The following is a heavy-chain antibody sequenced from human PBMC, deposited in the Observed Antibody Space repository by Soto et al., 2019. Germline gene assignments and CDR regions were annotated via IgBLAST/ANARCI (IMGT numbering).Heavy chain of an antibody. Sequence: QVQLQESGPGLVKPSQTLSLTCTVSGGSISSGGSYWSWIRQHPGKGLGWIGYIYHSGSTYYNPSLQSRVTISVDTSKNQFSLKLSSVAAADTAVYYCARVCGGDCHNGMDVWGQGTTVTVSS. D-gene: IGHD2-21*02. CDR1: GGSISSGGSY. CDR3: ARVCGGDCHNGMDV. CDR2: IYHSGST. J-gene: IGHJ6*02. V-gene: IGHV4-31*03.